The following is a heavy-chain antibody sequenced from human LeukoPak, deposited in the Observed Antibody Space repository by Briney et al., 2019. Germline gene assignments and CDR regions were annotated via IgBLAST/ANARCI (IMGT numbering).Heavy chain of an antibody. CDR3: ARYYCGSTSCYALDY. CDR2: IYYTGST. CDR1: GGSISSYY. V-gene: IGHV4-59*08. J-gene: IGHJ4*02. Sequence: SETLSLTCTVSGGSISSYYWSWIRQPPGKGLEWIGYIYYTGSTNYNPSLKSRVTISVDTSKNQFSLKLSSVTAADSAVYYCARYYCGSTSCYALDYWGQGTLVTVSS. D-gene: IGHD2-2*01.